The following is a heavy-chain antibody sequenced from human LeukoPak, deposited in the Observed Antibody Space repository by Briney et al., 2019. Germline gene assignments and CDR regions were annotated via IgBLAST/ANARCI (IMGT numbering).Heavy chain of an antibody. CDR3: ARSPIVVVITQSFDY. J-gene: IGHJ4*02. D-gene: IGHD3-22*01. CDR2: IKQDGSEK. CDR1: GFTFSSYS. V-gene: IGHV3-7*01. Sequence: PGGSLRLSCAASGFTFSSYSMNWVRQAPGKGLEWVANIKQDGSEKYYVDSVKGRFTISRDNAKNSLYLQMNSLRAEDTAVYYCARSPIVVVITQSFDYWGQGTLVTVSS.